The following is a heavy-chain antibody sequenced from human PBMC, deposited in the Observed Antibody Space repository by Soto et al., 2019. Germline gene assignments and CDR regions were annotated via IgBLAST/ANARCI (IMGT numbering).Heavy chain of an antibody. CDR3: TRGGASFDF. CDR2: INHGGSEK. D-gene: IGHD2-15*01. CDR1: GFMFSGFW. V-gene: IGHV3-7*04. J-gene: IGHJ4*02. Sequence: DVQVVESGGGLVQPGGSLRLSCSVSGFMFSGFWMNWARQAPGKGLEWVANINHGGSEKNYVDSVEGRFTISRDNAKSSLFLQMNSLRAEDTAVYYCTRGGASFDFWGPGTLVTVSS.